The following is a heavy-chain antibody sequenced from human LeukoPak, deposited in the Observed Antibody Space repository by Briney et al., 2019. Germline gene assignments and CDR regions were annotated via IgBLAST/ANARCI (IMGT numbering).Heavy chain of an antibody. J-gene: IGHJ4*02. D-gene: IGHD2-2*01. V-gene: IGHV4-34*01. CDR3: ARGLYCSSTSCEDY. Sequence: SETLSLTCAVHGGSFSGYYWSWIRQPPGKGLEWIGEINHSGSTNYNPSLKSRVTISVDTSKNQFSLKLSSVTAADTAVYYCARGLYCSSTSCEDYWGQGTLVTVSS. CDR2: INHSGST. CDR1: GGSFSGYY.